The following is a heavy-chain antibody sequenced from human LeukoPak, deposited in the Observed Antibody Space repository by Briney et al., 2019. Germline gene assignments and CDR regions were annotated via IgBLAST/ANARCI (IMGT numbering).Heavy chain of an antibody. CDR1: GFTFNNYG. J-gene: IGHJ4*02. Sequence: GGSLRLSCAASGFTFNNYGMHWVRQAPGKGLAWVAVISYDGRNKHYPDSVKGRFTISRDISTDTLWLQMDSLRTEDTAVYYCAKGPLRGTAAAIDYWGQGTLVTVSS. CDR2: ISYDGRNK. D-gene: IGHD2-2*01. CDR3: AKGPLRGTAAAIDY. V-gene: IGHV3-30*18.